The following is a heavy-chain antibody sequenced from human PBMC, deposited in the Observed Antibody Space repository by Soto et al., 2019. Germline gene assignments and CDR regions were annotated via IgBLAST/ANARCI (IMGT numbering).Heavy chain of an antibody. CDR1: GFTFTSSA. CDR2: IVVGSGNT. J-gene: IGHJ6*02. CDR3: ARGGYSSTWSNLLDRSGLDV. D-gene: IGHD6-13*01. V-gene: IGHV1-58*01. Sequence: GASVKVSCTASGFTFTSSAVQWVRQARGQRLEWIGWIVVGSGNTNYAQKFQGRVTITADTSTYTVYMELSGLRSGDTAVYYCARGGYSSTWSNLLDRSGLDVWGQGTTVTVSS.